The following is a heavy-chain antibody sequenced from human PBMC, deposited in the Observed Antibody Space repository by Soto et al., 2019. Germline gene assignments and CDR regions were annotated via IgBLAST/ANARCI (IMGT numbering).Heavy chain of an antibody. CDR3: ARGGGAIDYYYYGMDV. D-gene: IGHD3-16*02. Sequence: QVQLVQSGAEVKKPGSSVKVSCKASGGTFSSYAISWVRQAPGQGLEWMGGIIPIFGTANYAQKFQGRVTITADKSTSTAYMEPSSLRSEDTAVYYCARGGGAIDYYYYGMDVWGQGTTVTVSS. V-gene: IGHV1-69*06. CDR2: IIPIFGTA. J-gene: IGHJ6*02. CDR1: GGTFSSYA.